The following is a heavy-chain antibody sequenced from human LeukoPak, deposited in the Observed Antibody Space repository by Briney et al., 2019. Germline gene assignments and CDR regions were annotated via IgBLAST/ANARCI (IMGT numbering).Heavy chain of an antibody. D-gene: IGHD1-26*01. CDR3: ARAAGSFDY. J-gene: IGHJ4*02. CDR2: IHYSGST. Sequence: SETLSLTCSVSGGSISSYYWSWIRQPPGKGLEWIGYIHYSGSTNYNPSLKSRVTISADTSNNQFSLKLSSVTAADTAVYYCARAAGSFDYWGQGTLVTVSS. CDR1: GGSISSYY. V-gene: IGHV4-59*12.